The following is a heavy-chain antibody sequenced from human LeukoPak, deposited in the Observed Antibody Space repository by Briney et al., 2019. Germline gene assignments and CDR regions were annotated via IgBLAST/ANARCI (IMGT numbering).Heavy chain of an antibody. CDR1: GYTVTSYY. V-gene: IGHV1-46*01. D-gene: IGHD3-22*01. Sequence: ASVKVSCKASGYTVTSYYMHWVRQAPGQGLEWMGILNPSGGSSSYAQKFQGRATLTRATSTSTVYMELSSLRAEDTAVYYCARGGYYDTSYFQYWGQGTLVTVSS. CDR3: ARGGYYDTSYFQY. J-gene: IGHJ1*01. CDR2: LNPSGGSS.